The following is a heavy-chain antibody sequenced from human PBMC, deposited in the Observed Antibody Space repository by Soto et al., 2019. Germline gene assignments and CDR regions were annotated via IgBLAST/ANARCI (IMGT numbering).Heavy chain of an antibody. Sequence: GGSLRLSCEASGFTFRNYAMTWVRQAPGEGPEWVSSISRSGDITYYVDSVKGRFIISRDNSENTLYLQMNGLSAEDAAIYYCVKDWSGEKCPCMDVWGQGTTVTVSS. J-gene: IGHJ6*02. CDR3: VKDWSGEKCPCMDV. CDR1: GFTFRNYA. D-gene: IGHD3-3*01. V-gene: IGHV3-23*01. CDR2: ISRSGDIT.